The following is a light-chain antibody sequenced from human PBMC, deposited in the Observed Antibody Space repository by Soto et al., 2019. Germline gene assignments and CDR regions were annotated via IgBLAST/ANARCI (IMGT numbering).Light chain of an antibody. CDR1: NFAIKR. CDR3: QVWDSSSDHRVV. CDR2: DDG. V-gene: IGLV3-21*02. Sequence: SYELTQAPSVSVAPGQTARITWGGNNFAIKRVHWYQQKPGQAPVLVVYDDGDRPSGIPERFSGSNSGNTATLTITRVEAGDEADYHCQVWDSSSDHRVVFGGGTKLTVL. J-gene: IGLJ2*01.